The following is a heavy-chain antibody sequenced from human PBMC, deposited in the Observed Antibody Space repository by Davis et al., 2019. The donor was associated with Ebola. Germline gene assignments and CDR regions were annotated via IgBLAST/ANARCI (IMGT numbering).Heavy chain of an antibody. CDR3: ARHRPGPYDY. Sequence: MPSETLSLTCTVSGGSISSSSYYWGWIRQPPGKGLESIGSIYYSGSTSYNPSLKSRVTISVDTSKNQFSLKLTSVTAADTAVYYCARHRPGPYDYWGQGTLVTVFS. CDR2: IYYSGST. CDR1: GGSISSSSYY. J-gene: IGHJ4*02. V-gene: IGHV4-39*01.